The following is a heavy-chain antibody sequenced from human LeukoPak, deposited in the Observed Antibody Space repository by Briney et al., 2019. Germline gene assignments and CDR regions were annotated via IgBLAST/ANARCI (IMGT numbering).Heavy chain of an antibody. V-gene: IGHV1-2*02. J-gene: IGHJ4*02. Sequence: ASVKVSCKASGYIFTGYYMHWVRQAPGQGLEWMGWINPNNGGTKYAQKFQGRVTMTSDTSISTAYMEVSRLRSDDTAVYYCARAVGGNYYGTETDDYWGQGTLVTVSS. CDR1: GYIFTGYY. CDR3: ARAVGGNYYGTETDDY. CDR2: INPNNGGT. D-gene: IGHD3-10*01.